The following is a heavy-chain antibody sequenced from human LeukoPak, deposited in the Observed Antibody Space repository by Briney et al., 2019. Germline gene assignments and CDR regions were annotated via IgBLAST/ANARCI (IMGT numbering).Heavy chain of an antibody. CDR2: VYYTGST. D-gene: IGHD1-26*01. V-gene: IGHV4-59*01. Sequence: PSETLSLTCTVSSGSISSYYWSWLRQPPGKGLEWIGYVYYTGSTNYNPSLKSRVTMSVDMSKNQVSLKLSSVTAADTAVYYCARDRDSGTFYYYYGMDVWGQGTTVTVSS. J-gene: IGHJ6*02. CDR1: SGSISSYY. CDR3: ARDRDSGTFYYYYGMDV.